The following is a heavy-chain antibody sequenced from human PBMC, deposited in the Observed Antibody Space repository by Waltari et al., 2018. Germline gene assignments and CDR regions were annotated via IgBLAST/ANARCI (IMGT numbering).Heavy chain of an antibody. J-gene: IGHJ5*02. D-gene: IGHD5-18*01. CDR2: IYYSWRN. CDR1: VCSFSSSSYY. V-gene: IGHV4-39*07. CDR3: ARDQGIQLWCELTVTTNNWFDP. Sequence: QLQLQESCPALVKPSEILSLTCTVFVCSFSSSSYYWGWFCKPPGKWLDWIVIIYYSWRNYYTPSLKSRVTISVDTSKNQFSLKLSSVTGADTAVYYCARDQGIQLWCELTVTTNNWFDPWGQGTLVTVSS.